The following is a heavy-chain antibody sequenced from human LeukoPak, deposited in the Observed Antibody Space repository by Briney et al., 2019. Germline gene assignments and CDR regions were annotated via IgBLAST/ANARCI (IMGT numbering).Heavy chain of an antibody. D-gene: IGHD6-19*01. CDR2: IYTSGST. Sequence: SETLSLTCTVSGGSISSYYWSWIRQPAGKGLGWIGRIYTSGSTNYNPSLKSRVTMSVDTPKNQFSLKLSSVTAADTAVYYCARGRLAVAVREAFDIWGQGTMVTVSS. CDR3: ARGRLAVAVREAFDI. J-gene: IGHJ3*02. V-gene: IGHV4-4*07. CDR1: GGSISSYY.